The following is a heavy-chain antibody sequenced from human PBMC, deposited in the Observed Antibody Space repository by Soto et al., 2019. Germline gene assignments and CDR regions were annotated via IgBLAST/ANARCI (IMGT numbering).Heavy chain of an antibody. Sequence: SETLSLTCTVSGGSVSSYFWSWIRQPPGKGLEWIGYIYYSGETNSNPSLKSRVTMSVDTSKNQFSLRLNSVTAADSAVYYCSRGHLGWFGPWGLGTLVTVSS. V-gene: IGHV4-59*02. CDR2: IYYSGET. D-gene: IGHD7-27*01. CDR1: GGSVSSYF. J-gene: IGHJ5*02. CDR3: SRGHLGWFGP.